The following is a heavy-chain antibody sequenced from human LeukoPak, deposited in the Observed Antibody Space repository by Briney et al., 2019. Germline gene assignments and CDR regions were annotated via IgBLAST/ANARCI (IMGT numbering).Heavy chain of an antibody. CDR3: ARAYCSGGSCYAYFDY. CDR2: INPNSGGT. CDR1: GYTFIGYY. D-gene: IGHD2-15*01. V-gene: IGHV1-2*06. J-gene: IGHJ4*02. Sequence: GASVKVSCKTSGYTFIGYYMHWVRQAPGQGLEWMGRINPNSGGTNYAQRFQGRVTMTRDTSISTAYMELSRLRSDDTAVYYCARAYCSGGSCYAYFDYWGQGTLVTVSS.